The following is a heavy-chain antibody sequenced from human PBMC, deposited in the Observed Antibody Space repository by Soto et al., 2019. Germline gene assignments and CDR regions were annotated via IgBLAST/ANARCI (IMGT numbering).Heavy chain of an antibody. CDR2: IIPIFGTA. D-gene: IGHD2-15*01. Sequence: QVQLVQSGAEVKKPGSSVKVSCKASGGTFSSYAISWVRQAPGQGLEWMGGIIPIFGTANYAQKFQGRVTITADESTSTAYMELSSPRSEDTAVYYCARDQAYCSGGSCYSPFDSWGQGTLVTVSS. CDR1: GGTFSSYA. V-gene: IGHV1-69*01. CDR3: ARDQAYCSGGSCYSPFDS. J-gene: IGHJ4*02.